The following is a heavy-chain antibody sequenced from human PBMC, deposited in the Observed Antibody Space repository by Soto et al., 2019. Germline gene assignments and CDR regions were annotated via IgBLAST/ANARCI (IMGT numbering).Heavy chain of an antibody. Sequence: GGSLRLSCAASGFTSSSYAMHWVRQAPGKGLEWVAVISYDGSNKYYADSVKGRFTISRDNSKNTLYLQMNSLRAEDTAVYYCARVKVITIDYWGQGTLVTVSS. CDR2: ISYDGSNK. J-gene: IGHJ4*02. V-gene: IGHV3-30-3*01. D-gene: IGHD3-22*01. CDR1: GFTSSSYA. CDR3: ARVKVITIDY.